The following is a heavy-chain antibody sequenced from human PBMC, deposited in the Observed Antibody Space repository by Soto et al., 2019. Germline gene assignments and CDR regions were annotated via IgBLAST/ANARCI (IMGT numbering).Heavy chain of an antibody. CDR3: ARGLEGLRGIAARPRNYYGMDV. CDR1: GFTFSSYD. CDR2: IGTAGDT. Sequence: PGVSLRLSCAASGFTFSSYDMHWVRQATGKGLEWVSAIGTAGDTYYPGSVKGRFTISRENAKNSLYLQMNSLRAGDTAVYYCARGLEGLRGIAARPRNYYGMDVWGQGTTVTVSS. J-gene: IGHJ6*02. V-gene: IGHV3-13*01. D-gene: IGHD6-6*01.